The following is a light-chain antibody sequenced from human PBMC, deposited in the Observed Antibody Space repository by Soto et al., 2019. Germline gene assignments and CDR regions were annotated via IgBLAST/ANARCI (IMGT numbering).Light chain of an antibody. Sequence: QSALTQPPSASGSPGQSVTISCTGTSSDIGGYNFVSWYQQHPSKAPKLMIDEVNKRPSGVPDRFSGSKSGNTASLTVSGLQAEDEADYYCSSYADTNNLVFGGGTQLTVL. V-gene: IGLV2-8*01. CDR1: SSDIGGYNF. J-gene: IGLJ2*01. CDR2: EVN. CDR3: SSYADTNNLV.